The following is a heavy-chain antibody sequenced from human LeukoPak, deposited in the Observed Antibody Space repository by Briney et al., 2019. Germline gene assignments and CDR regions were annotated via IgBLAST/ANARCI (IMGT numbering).Heavy chain of an antibody. D-gene: IGHD1-26*01. CDR3: ARGGRGGSYYANPKRLMDV. CDR2: IYSGGST. CDR1: GFTVSSNY. Sequence: GGSLRLSCAASGFTVSSNYMSWVRQAPGKGLEWVSVIYSGGSTYYADSVKGRFTISRDNAKNSLYLQMNSLRAEDTAVYYCARGGRGGSYYANPKRLMDVWGKGTTVTVSS. V-gene: IGHV3-53*01. J-gene: IGHJ6*03.